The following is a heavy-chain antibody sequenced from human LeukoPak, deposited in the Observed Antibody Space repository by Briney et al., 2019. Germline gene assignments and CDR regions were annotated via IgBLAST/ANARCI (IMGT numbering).Heavy chain of an antibody. CDR2: IYHSGST. CDR1: GYSISSGYY. J-gene: IGHJ5*02. D-gene: IGHD6-6*01. Sequence: PSETLSLTCAVSGYSISSGYYWGWIRQPPGKGLGWIGSIYHSGSTYYNPSLKSRVTISVDTSKNQFSLKLSSVTAADTAVYYCARCRSPEGRWFDPWGQGTLVTVSS. CDR3: ARCRSPEGRWFDP. V-gene: IGHV4-38-2*01.